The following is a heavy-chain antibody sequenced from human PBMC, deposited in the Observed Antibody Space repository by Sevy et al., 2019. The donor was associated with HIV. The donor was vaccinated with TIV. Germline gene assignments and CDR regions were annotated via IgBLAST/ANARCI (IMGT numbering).Heavy chain of an antibody. CDR3: ATGGRDGYNY. CDR2: ISSGSSYI. J-gene: IGHJ4*02. CDR1: GFTFSNYF. V-gene: IGHV3-21*01. D-gene: IGHD5-12*01. Sequence: GGSLRLSCAASGFTFSNYFINWVRQAPGKGLEWVSSISSGSSYIFYADSVKGRFTISRDNAKNSLYLHMNSLRAEDTAVYYCATGGRDGYNYWGQGTLVTVSS.